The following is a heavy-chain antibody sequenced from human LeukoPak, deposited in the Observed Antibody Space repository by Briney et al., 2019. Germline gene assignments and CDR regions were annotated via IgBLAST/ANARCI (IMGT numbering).Heavy chain of an antibody. CDR3: APGYCSSTTCLDVFDI. V-gene: IGHV1-2*02. D-gene: IGHD2-2*01. CDR2: INPNSGDT. J-gene: IGHJ3*02. CDR1: GYTFTGYY. Sequence: GASVKVSCKASGYTFTGYYMHWVRQAPGQGLERMGWINPNSGDTKCAQNFQGRVTMTRDTSISTAYMELSRLRSDDTALYYCAPGYCSSTTCLDVFDIWGQGTMVTVSS.